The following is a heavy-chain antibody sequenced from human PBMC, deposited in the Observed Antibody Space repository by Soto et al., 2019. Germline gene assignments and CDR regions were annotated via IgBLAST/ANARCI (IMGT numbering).Heavy chain of an antibody. Sequence: VQLVQSGAEVKKPGASVKVSCKASGYTFTSYAMHWVRQAPGQKLEWMGWINDGNGNTKYSQKLQGRVTITRDTSASTAYMELSSLRSEDTAVYYCARGRIVVVPAAMRYYYYYMDVWGKGTTVTVSS. J-gene: IGHJ6*03. CDR3: ARGRIVVVPAAMRYYYYYMDV. D-gene: IGHD2-2*01. CDR1: GYTFTSYA. V-gene: IGHV1-3*01. CDR2: INDGNGNT.